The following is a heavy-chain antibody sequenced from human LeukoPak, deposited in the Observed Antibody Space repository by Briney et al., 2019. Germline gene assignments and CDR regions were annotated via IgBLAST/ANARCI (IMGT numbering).Heavy chain of an antibody. CDR3: ARGAYYYDSSLGY. Sequence: GGSLRLSCAASGFTFSSYSMNWVRQAPGKGLESVSSISSSSSYIYYADSVKGRFTISRDNAKNSLYLQMNSLRAEDTAVYYCARGAYYYDSSLGYWGQGTLVTVSS. D-gene: IGHD3-22*01. V-gene: IGHV3-21*01. CDR2: ISSSSSYI. CDR1: GFTFSSYS. J-gene: IGHJ4*02.